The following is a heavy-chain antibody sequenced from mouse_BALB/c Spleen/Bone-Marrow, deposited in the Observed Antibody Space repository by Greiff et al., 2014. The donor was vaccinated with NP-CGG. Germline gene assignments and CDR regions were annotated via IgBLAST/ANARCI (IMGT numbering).Heavy chain of an antibody. CDR2: IDPANGNT. D-gene: IGHD1-1*01. V-gene: IGHV14-3*02. Sequence: EVHLVESGAELVKPGASVKLSCTASGFNIKDTYMHWVKQRPEQGLEWIGRIDPANGNTKYDPKFQGKATITADTSSNTAYLQLSSLTSEGTAVYYCATLTTVVDAMDYWGQGTSVTVSS. J-gene: IGHJ4*01. CDR1: GFNIKDTY. CDR3: ATLTTVVDAMDY.